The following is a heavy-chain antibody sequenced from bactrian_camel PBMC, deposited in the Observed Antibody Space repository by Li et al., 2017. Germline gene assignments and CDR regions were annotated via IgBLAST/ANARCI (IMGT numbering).Heavy chain of an antibody. CDR3: SATVGAVGMRECRTRF. D-gene: IGHD1*01. V-gene: IGHV3S53*01. J-gene: IGHJ4*01. CDR2: FDSDGAT. CDR1: GYTYCV. Sequence: VQLVESGGGLVQAGGSLTLSCSVSGYTYCVGWCRQEPGKERELVSTFDSDGATFNADSVKGRFTMSKVADTVYLQMNSLKPEDTAMYSCSATVGAVGMRECRTRFRGQGTQVTVS.